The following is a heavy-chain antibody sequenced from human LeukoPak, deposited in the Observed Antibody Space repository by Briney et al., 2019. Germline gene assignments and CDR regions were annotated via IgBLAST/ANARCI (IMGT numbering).Heavy chain of an antibody. V-gene: IGHV3-21*01. CDR1: GFTFTGYS. Sequence: GGSLRLSCAASGFTFTGYSMNWVRQAPGKGLEWVSSISSSSSYIYYADSVKGRFTTSRDNAKNSLYLQMNSLRAEDTAVYYCARVMGVGATTGAFDIWGQGTMVTVSS. D-gene: IGHD1-26*01. J-gene: IGHJ3*02. CDR2: ISSSSSYI. CDR3: ARVMGVGATTGAFDI.